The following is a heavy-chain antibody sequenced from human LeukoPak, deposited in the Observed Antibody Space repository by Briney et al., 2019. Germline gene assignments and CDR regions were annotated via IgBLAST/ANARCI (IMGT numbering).Heavy chain of an antibody. CDR3: AKESPDTAMVGRRFSGYMDV. CDR2: ISYDGSNK. V-gene: IGHV3-30*18. Sequence: GGSLRLSCAASGFTFSSYGMHWVRQAPGKGLEWVAVISYDGSNKYYADSVKGRFTISRDNSKNTLYLQMNSLRAEDTAVYYCAKESPDTAMVGRRFSGYMDVWGKGTTVTVSS. J-gene: IGHJ6*03. D-gene: IGHD5-18*01. CDR1: GFTFSSYG.